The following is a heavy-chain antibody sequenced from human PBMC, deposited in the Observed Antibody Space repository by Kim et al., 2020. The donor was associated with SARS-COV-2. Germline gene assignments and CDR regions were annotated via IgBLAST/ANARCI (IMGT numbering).Heavy chain of an antibody. CDR1: GYTFTSYG. D-gene: IGHD3-10*01. Sequence: ASVKVSCKASGYTFTSYGISWVRQAPGQGLEWMGWISAYNGNTNYAQKLQGRVTMTTDTSTSTAYMELRSLRSDDTAVYYCARGSMVRGANYYYYGMDVWGQGTTVTVSS. J-gene: IGHJ6*02. CDR2: ISAYNGNT. CDR3: ARGSMVRGANYYYYGMDV. V-gene: IGHV1-18*01.